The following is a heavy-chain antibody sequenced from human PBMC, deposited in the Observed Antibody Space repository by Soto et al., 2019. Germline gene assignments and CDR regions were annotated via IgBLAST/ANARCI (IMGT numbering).Heavy chain of an antibody. Sequence: QVQLVQSGAAVKKPGSSVKVSCKASGGTFSSYTISWVRQAPGQGLEWMGRIIPILGIANYAQKFQGRVTITADKSTSTAYMELSSLRSEDTAVYYCAREIVGVDHDAFDIWGQGTMVTVSS. CDR2: IIPILGIA. CDR3: AREIVGVDHDAFDI. D-gene: IGHD1-26*01. V-gene: IGHV1-69*08. CDR1: GGTFSSYT. J-gene: IGHJ3*02.